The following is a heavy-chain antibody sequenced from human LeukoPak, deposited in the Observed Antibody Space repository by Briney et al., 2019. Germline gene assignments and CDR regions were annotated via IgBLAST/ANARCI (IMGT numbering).Heavy chain of an antibody. CDR3: ARARPYYDILTGKGRRWFDP. Sequence: GGSLRLSCAASGFTFSSYAMHWVRQAPGKGLEWVAVISYDGSNKYYADSVKGRFTISRDNSKNTLYLQMNSLRAEDTAVYYCARARPYYDILTGKGRRWFDPWGQGTLVTVSS. CDR2: ISYDGSNK. J-gene: IGHJ5*02. CDR1: GFTFSSYA. V-gene: IGHV3-30-3*01. D-gene: IGHD3-9*01.